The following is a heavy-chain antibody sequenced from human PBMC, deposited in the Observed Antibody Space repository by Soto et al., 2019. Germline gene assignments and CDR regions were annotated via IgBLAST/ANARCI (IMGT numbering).Heavy chain of an antibody. V-gene: IGHV1-18*01. CDR2: ISVYNGNT. D-gene: IGHD2-8*01. CDR3: ARDGRNGGYLDY. CDR1: GYTFNSYG. Sequence: ASVKVSFKASGYTFNSYGISWVRQAPGQGLEWMGWISVYNGNTNYAQKVQGRVTMTTDTSTSTAYMELRSLRPDDTAVYYCARDGRNGGYLDYWGQGTVVTVS. J-gene: IGHJ4*02.